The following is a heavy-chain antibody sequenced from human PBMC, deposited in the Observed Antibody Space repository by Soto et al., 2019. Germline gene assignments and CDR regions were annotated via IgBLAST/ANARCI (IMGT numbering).Heavy chain of an antibody. Sequence: PWETLSLTCAVYGGPVNGYYWNWIRQPPGKGLEWIGEINHTGCTHYNPSLKSRVTMSVDTSKNQFSLRLSSVTAADTAIYYCATRITVFGLLIPPFDPWGQGTQVTVSS. V-gene: IGHV4-34*01. CDR3: ATRITVFGLLIPPFDP. D-gene: IGHD3-3*01. J-gene: IGHJ5*02. CDR1: GGPVNGYY. CDR2: INHTGCT.